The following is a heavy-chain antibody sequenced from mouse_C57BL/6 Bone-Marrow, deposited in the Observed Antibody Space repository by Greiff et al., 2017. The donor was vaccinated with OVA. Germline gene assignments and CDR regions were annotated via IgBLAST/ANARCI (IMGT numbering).Heavy chain of an antibody. V-gene: IGHV1-55*01. CDR1: GYTFTSYW. J-gene: IGHJ4*01. CDR2: IYPGSGST. D-gene: IGHD2-2*01. CDR3: AGLWLRPYAMDY. Sequence: QVQLKQPGAELVKPGASVKMSCKASGYTFTSYWITWVKQRPGQGLEWIGDIYPGSGSTNYNEKFKSKATLTVDTSSSTAYMQLSSLTSEDFAVYYCAGLWLRPYAMDYWGQGTSVTVSS.